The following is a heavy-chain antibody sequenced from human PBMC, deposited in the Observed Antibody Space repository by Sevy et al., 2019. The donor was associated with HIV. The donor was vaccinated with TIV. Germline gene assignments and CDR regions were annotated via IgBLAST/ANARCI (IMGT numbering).Heavy chain of an antibody. Sequence: GESLKISCAASGFTFSNTWMSWVRQAPGKGLELVGRIKSKNDGGTTDYAAPVIGRFTISRDDSKSTLYLRMNGLKIEDTAVYYCTTMGWHGGFDIWGQGTMVTVSS. D-gene: IGHD4-17*01. J-gene: IGHJ3*02. CDR3: TTMGWHGGFDI. CDR2: IKSKNDGGTT. V-gene: IGHV3-15*01. CDR1: GFTFSNTW.